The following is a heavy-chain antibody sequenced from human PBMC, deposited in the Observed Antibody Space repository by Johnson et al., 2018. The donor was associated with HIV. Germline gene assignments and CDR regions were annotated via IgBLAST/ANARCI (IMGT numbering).Heavy chain of an antibody. Sequence: VQLVESGGGVVQPGRSLRLSCAASGFTFSSYAMHWVRQAPGKGLEWVAVISYDGSNKYYADSVKGRFTISRENAKNSLYLQMNSLSAGDTAVYYCARVERSSNYYRGGFDIWGQGTMVTVSS. J-gene: IGHJ3*02. V-gene: IGHV3-30*14. CDR2: ISYDGSNK. D-gene: IGHD3-22*01. CDR3: ARVERSSNYYRGGFDI. CDR1: GFTFSSYA.